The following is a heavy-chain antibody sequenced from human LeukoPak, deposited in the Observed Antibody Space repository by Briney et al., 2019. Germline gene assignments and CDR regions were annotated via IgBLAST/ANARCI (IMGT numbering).Heavy chain of an antibody. Sequence: ASVKVSCKASGYTFTGYYMHWVRQAPGQGLEWMGWINPNSGGTNYAQKFQGRVTMTRDTSISTAYMELSSLRSEDTAVYYCATNNQNFRSYEGYFDYWGQGTLVTVSS. J-gene: IGHJ4*02. CDR1: GYTFTGYY. CDR3: ATNNQNFRSYEGYFDY. D-gene: IGHD3-10*01. CDR2: INPNSGGT. V-gene: IGHV1-2*02.